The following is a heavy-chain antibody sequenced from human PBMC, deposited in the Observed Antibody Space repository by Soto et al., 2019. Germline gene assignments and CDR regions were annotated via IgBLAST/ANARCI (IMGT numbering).Heavy chain of an antibody. CDR3: ARDSTYGDLDY. J-gene: IGHJ4*02. Sequence: EVQLVESGGGLVQPGGSLRLSCAASGFTFSSYSMNWVRQAPGKGLEWVSYISSSSSTIYYADSVKGRFTISRDNAKNPLYPKMNSLRDEDTAVNYCARDSTYGDLDYWGQGTLVTVSS. CDR1: GFTFSSYS. D-gene: IGHD3-10*01. V-gene: IGHV3-48*02. CDR2: ISSSSSTI.